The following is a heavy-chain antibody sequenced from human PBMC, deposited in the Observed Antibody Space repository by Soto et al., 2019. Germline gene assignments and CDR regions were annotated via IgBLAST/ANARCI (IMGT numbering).Heavy chain of an antibody. J-gene: IGHJ5*02. CDR2: ISGSGGST. D-gene: IGHD6-13*01. CDR3: AKDASSTHVYNWLDP. CDR1: GFTFSSYA. Sequence: GGSLRLSCAASGFTFSSYAMSWVRQAPGKGLEWVSAISGSGGSTYYADSVKGRFTISRDNSKNTLYLQMNSLRAEDTAVYYCAKDASSTHVYNWLDPWGEGTMVTVYS. V-gene: IGHV3-23*01.